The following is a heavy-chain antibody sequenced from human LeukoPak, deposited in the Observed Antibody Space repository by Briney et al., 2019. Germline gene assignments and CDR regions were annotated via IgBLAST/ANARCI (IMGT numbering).Heavy chain of an antibody. D-gene: IGHD1-26*01. CDR1: GGSFSGYY. J-gene: IGHJ4*02. V-gene: IGHV4-34*01. CDR3: ARGEGSGSYSGSYFDY. CDR2: INHSGST. Sequence: SATLSLTCAVYGGSFSGYYWSWIRQPPGKGLEWIGEINHSGSTNYNPSLKSRVTISVDTSKNQFSLKLSSVTAADTAVYYCARGEGSGSYSGSYFDYWGQGTLVTVSS.